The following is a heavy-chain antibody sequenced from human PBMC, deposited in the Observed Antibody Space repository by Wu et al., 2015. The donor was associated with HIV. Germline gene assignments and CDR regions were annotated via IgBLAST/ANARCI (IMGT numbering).Heavy chain of an antibody. CDR3: ARAGDSSSLGYYYMDV. Sequence: QVQLVQSGAEVKKPGASVKVSCKASGYTFISYYMHWVRQAPGQGLEWMGIINPSGGSTSYAQKFQGRVTMTRDTSTSTVYMELSSLRSEDTAVYYCARAGDSSSLGYYYMDVWGKGTTVTVSS. J-gene: IGHJ6*03. D-gene: IGHD6-13*01. CDR1: GYTFISYY. V-gene: IGHV1-46*03. CDR2: INPSGGST.